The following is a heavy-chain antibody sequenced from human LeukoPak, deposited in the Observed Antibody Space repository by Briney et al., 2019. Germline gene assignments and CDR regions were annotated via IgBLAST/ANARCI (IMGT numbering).Heavy chain of an antibody. Sequence: SETLSLTCTVSGGSISSYYWSWIRQPAGKGLEWIGRIYTSGSTNYNPSLKSRVTMSVDTSKNQFSLKLSSVTAADTAVYYCARVHGPGSPWNDVFDIWGQGTMVTVSS. CDR2: IYTSGST. D-gene: IGHD3-10*01. J-gene: IGHJ3*02. V-gene: IGHV4-4*07. CDR1: GGSISSYY. CDR3: ARVHGPGSPWNDVFDI.